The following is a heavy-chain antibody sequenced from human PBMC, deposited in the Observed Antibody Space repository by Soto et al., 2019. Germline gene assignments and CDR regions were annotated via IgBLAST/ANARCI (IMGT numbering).Heavy chain of an antibody. CDR2: IYYSWDT. Sequence: SETLSLTCTVSGRSINSGAHYSSRLRQHPGKGLEWIGYIYYSWDTQYNPSLKGRVTISLDTSKNQFYMKLNSVTAADTAVYYCARVESASWRKYWGQGTLVTVS. CDR3: ARVESASWRKY. D-gene: IGHD2-2*01. J-gene: IGHJ4*02. CDR1: GRSINSGAHY. V-gene: IGHV4-31*03.